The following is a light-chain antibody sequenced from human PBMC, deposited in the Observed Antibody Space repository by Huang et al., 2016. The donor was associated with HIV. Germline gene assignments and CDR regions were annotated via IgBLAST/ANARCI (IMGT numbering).Light chain of an antibody. CDR2: DAS. V-gene: IGKV3-11*01. CDR1: QRVGSS. CDR3: HQRKSWPPIT. J-gene: IGKJ5*01. Sequence: EIVLTQSPATLSLSPGDRATLSCRASQRVGSSLAWYQQRPGQAPRLLIEDASKRATGNPARVRGSGSGTDFTLTISSLEPEDCAVYYCHQRKSWPPITFGQGTRLEIK.